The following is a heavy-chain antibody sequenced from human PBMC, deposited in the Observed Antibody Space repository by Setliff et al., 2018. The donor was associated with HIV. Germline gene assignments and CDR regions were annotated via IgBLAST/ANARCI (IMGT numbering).Heavy chain of an antibody. D-gene: IGHD1-26*01. CDR1: GYSFTKYY. CDR3: AKDTVSGSYYRRAFDI. Sequence: SVKVSCKASGYSFTKYYMHWVRQAPGQGLEWMGGIITVLGISNYAQRFQGRVTITADESTSTVYMELSSLRSEDTAIYYCAKDTVSGSYYRRAFDIWGQGTRVTVSS. J-gene: IGHJ3*02. CDR2: IITVLGIS. V-gene: IGHV1-69*10.